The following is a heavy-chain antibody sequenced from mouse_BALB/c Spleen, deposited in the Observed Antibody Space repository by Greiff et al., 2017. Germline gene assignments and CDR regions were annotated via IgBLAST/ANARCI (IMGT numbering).Heavy chain of an antibody. CDR2: ISYSGST. J-gene: IGHJ4*01. Sequence: EVKLMESGPGLVKPSQSLSLTCTVTGYSITSDYAWNWIRQFPGNKLEWMGYISYSGSTSYNPSLKSRISITRDTSKNQFFLQLNSVTTEDTATYYCARALTTKAMDYWGQGTSVTVSS. V-gene: IGHV3-2*02. CDR1: GYSITSDYA. CDR3: ARALTTKAMDY. D-gene: IGHD1-1*01.